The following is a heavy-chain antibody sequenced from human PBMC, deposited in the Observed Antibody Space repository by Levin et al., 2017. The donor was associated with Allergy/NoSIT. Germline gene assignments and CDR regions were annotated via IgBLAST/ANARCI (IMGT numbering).Heavy chain of an antibody. CDR2: IWPDGSDK. Sequence: LSLTCAASGFTFSTCFLSWVRQAPGKGLEWVATIWPDGSDKKYVDSVRGRFSISRDNAENSLFLQMNSLRVEDTAEYYCVRLKGTVSTFDLWGRGTLVTVSS. J-gene: IGHJ2*01. CDR1: GFTFSTCF. CDR3: VRLKGTVSTFDL. D-gene: IGHD2/OR15-2a*01. V-gene: IGHV3-7*01.